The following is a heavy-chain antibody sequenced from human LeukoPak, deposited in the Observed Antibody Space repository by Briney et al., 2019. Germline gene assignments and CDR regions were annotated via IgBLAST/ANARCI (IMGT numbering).Heavy chain of an antibody. CDR1: GFTFSSYW. Sequence: PGGSLRLSCAASGFTFSSYWMSWVRQAPGKGLEWVANIKQDGSEKYYMDSVKGRFTISRDNAKNSLYLQMNSLRAEDTAVYYCARDLVGARADYWGQGTLVTVSS. CDR3: ARDLVGARADY. CDR2: IKQDGSEK. D-gene: IGHD1-26*01. V-gene: IGHV3-7*01. J-gene: IGHJ4*02.